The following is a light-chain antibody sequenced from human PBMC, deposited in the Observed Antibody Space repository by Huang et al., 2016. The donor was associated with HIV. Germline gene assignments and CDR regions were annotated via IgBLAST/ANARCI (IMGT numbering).Light chain of an antibody. Sequence: DIQMTQSPSSLSASVGDRVTITCQARQDINNFLNWYQHKPGKAPKLLIYDASNLESGVPSRFSGNISGAGFTFTINSLQPEDIATYYCQQYDNLPFTFGPGTKVNI. CDR2: DAS. J-gene: IGKJ3*01. V-gene: IGKV1-33*01. CDR3: QQYDNLPFT. CDR1: QDINNF.